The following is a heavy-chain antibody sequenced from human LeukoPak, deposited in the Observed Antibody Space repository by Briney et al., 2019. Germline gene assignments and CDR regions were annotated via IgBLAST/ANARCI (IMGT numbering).Heavy chain of an antibody. CDR1: GFTVSSNY. CDR2: IYSGGST. J-gene: IGHJ4*02. CDR3: ASISVTMIVPAGDY. V-gene: IGHV3-66*01. Sequence: PGGSLRLSCAASGFTVSSNYMSWVRQAPGEGLEWVSVIYSGGSTYYADSVKGRFTISRDNSKNTLYLQMNSLRAEGTAVYYCASISVTMIVPAGDYWGQGTLVTVSS. D-gene: IGHD3-22*01.